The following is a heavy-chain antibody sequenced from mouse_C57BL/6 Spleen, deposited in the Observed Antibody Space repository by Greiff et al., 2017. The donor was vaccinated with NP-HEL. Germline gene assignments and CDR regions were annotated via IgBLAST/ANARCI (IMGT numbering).Heavy chain of an antibody. CDR1: GFTFSDYG. CDR3: ARRGLSAPMDY. J-gene: IGHJ4*01. V-gene: IGHV5-15*01. D-gene: IGHD3-1*01. Sequence: EVMLVESGGGLVQPGGSLKLSCAASGFTFSDYGMAWVRQAPRKGPEWVAFISNLAYSIYYADTVTGRFTISRENAKNTLYLEMSSLRSEDTAMYYCARRGLSAPMDYWGQGTSVTVSS. CDR2: ISNLAYSI.